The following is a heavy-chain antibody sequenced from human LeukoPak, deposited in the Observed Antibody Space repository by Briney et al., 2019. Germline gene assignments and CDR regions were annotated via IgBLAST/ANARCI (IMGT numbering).Heavy chain of an antibody. Sequence: GASVKVSCKASGYSFTNFYMHWVRQAPGQGLEWMGIINPSGGSTSYAQKFQGRVTMTRDMSTSTVYMELSGLRSEDTAVYYCARDGVGAPGYYMDVWGKGTTVIVS. J-gene: IGHJ6*03. CDR3: ARDGVGAPGYYMDV. V-gene: IGHV1-46*01. CDR2: INPSGGST. D-gene: IGHD1-26*01. CDR1: GYSFTNFY.